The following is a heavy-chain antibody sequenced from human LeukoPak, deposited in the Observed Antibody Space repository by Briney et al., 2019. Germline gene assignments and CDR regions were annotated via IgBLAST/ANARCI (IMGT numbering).Heavy chain of an antibody. CDR3: ARDVSGGPEDLWFGERYYFDY. V-gene: IGHV1-2*02. CDR1: GYTFTGYY. Sequence: ASLKVSCKASGYTFTGYYMHWVRQAPGQGLEWMGWINPNSGGTNYAQEFQGRVTMTRDTSISTAYMELSRLRSDDTAVYYCARDVSGGPEDLWFGERYYFDYWGQGTLVTVSS. J-gene: IGHJ4*02. CDR2: INPNSGGT. D-gene: IGHD3-10*01.